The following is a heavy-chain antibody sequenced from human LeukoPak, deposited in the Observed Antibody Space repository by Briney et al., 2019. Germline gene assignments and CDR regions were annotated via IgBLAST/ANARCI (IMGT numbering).Heavy chain of an antibody. Sequence: GGSLRLSCAASGFTFSSYWMHWVRQAPGKGLVWVSCINSDGSSTSYADSVKGRFTISRDNAKNTLYLQMNSLRAEDTAVYYCARDSITIFGVVMYYYMDVWGKGTTVTVSS. V-gene: IGHV3-74*01. D-gene: IGHD3-3*01. CDR1: GFTFSSYW. CDR3: ARDSITIFGVVMYYYMDV. CDR2: INSDGSST. J-gene: IGHJ6*03.